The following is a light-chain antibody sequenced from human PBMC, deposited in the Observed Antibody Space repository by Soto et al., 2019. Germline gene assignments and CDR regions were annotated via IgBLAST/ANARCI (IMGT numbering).Light chain of an antibody. Sequence: QPVLTQAPSASGTPGQRVTISCSGSGSNIGGNTVNWYQHLPGTAPKLLIYSNNQRPSGVPDRFSGSKSGTSASLAISGLQSEDEADYYCAAWDDSLNGPLFGGGTKVTVL. J-gene: IGLJ2*01. CDR2: SNN. CDR3: AAWDDSLNGPL. CDR1: GSNIGGNT. V-gene: IGLV1-44*01.